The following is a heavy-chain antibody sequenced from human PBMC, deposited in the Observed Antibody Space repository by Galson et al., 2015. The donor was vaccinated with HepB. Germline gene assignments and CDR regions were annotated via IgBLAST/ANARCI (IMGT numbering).Heavy chain of an antibody. J-gene: IGHJ4*02. Sequence: SLRLSCAASGFTFSSYWMHWVRQAPGKGLVWVSRINSDGSSTSYADSVKGRFTISRDNAKNTLYLQMNSLRAEDTAVYYCASPGFLSYSYGNELDYWGQGTLVTVSS. CDR1: GFTFSSYW. V-gene: IGHV3-74*01. CDR2: INSDGSST. D-gene: IGHD5-18*01. CDR3: ASPGFLSYSYGNELDY.